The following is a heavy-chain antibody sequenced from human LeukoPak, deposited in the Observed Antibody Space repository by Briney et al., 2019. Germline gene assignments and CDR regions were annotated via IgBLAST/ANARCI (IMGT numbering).Heavy chain of an antibody. Sequence: ASETLSLTCAVYGGSFSGYYWSWIRQPPGKGLEWIGEINHSGGTNYNPSLKSRVTISVDTSKNQFSLKLSSVTAADTAVYYCARGTPRLRFLEKTNWFDPWGQGTLVTVSS. D-gene: IGHD3-3*01. CDR2: INHSGGT. CDR3: ARGTPRLRFLEKTNWFDP. J-gene: IGHJ5*02. CDR1: GGSFSGYY. V-gene: IGHV4-34*01.